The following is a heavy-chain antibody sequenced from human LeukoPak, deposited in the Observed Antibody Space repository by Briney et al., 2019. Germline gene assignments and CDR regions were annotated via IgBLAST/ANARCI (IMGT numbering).Heavy chain of an antibody. CDR1: GFTFSCYS. J-gene: IGHJ3*02. CDR3: ATYGDLIRGAFDI. V-gene: IGHV3-21*01. CDR2: ISSSSSYI. D-gene: IGHD4-17*01. Sequence: PGGSLRLSCAASGFTFSCYSMDWVRQAPGEGPEWVSSISSSSSYIYYADSVKGRFTISRDHAKNSLYLQMNGLRAEDTALYYWATYGDLIRGAFDIWGQGTSVSLSS.